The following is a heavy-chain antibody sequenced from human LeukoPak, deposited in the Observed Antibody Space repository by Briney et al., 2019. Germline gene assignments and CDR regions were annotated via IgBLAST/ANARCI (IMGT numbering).Heavy chain of an antibody. CDR2: ISGSGGST. CDR1: GFTFSSYA. CDR3: AKGLNYDILTGYFLFDY. V-gene: IGHV3-23*01. Sequence: GGSLRLSCAASGFTFSSYAMSWVRQAPGKGLEWVSAISGSGGSTYYADSVKGRFTISRDNSKNTLYLQMNSLRAEDTAVYYCAKGLNYDILTGYFLFDYWGQGTLVTVSS. D-gene: IGHD3-9*01. J-gene: IGHJ4*02.